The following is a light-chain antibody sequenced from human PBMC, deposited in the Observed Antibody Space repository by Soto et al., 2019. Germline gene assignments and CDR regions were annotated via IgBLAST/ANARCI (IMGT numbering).Light chain of an antibody. CDR1: QDINSY. CDR3: QLTRIYPST. Sequence: QLTQSPSSLSDSIGDRFTITCRASQDINSYLAWYQQKPGKAPNLLIYEASILQRGVPSRFSGSNSGTDFTLTISSLQAEDFTTYYCQLTRIYPSTFGGGGNVDTK. J-gene: IGKJ4*01. V-gene: IGKV1-9*01. CDR2: EAS.